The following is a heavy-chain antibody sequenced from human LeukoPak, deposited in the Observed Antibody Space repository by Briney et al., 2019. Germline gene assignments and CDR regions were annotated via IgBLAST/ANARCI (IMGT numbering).Heavy chain of an antibody. CDR3: ARHHWGSYYPSVFDY. Sequence: PSETLSLTCTVSGGSISSSSYYWGWIRQPTGKGLEWIGSIYYSGSTYYNPSLKSRVTISVDTSKNQFSLKLSSVTAADTAVYYCARHHWGSYYPSVFDYWGQGTLVTVSS. D-gene: IGHD3-10*01. V-gene: IGHV4-39*01. CDR2: IYYSGST. CDR1: GGSISSSSYY. J-gene: IGHJ4*02.